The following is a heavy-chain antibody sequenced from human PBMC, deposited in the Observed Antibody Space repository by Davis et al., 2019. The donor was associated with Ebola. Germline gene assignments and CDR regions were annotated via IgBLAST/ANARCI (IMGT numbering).Heavy chain of an antibody. D-gene: IGHD2-21*02. CDR1: GFTFSSYA. CDR3: ARGGFHCGGDCGHRFDP. J-gene: IGHJ5*02. Sequence: GESLKISCAASGFTFSSYAMSWVRQAPGKGLEWVSAISGSGGSTYYADSVKGRFTISRDNSKKTLYVQMNSLRAEDTAVYYCARGGFHCGGDCGHRFDPWGQGTPVTVSS. CDR2: ISGSGGST. V-gene: IGHV3-23*01.